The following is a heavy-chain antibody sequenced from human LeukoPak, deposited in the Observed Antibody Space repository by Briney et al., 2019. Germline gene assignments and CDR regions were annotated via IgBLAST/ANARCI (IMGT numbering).Heavy chain of an antibody. V-gene: IGHV3-21*01. Sequence: GGSLRLSCAASGFTFSSYSMNWVRQAPGKGLEWVSSISSSSSYIYYADSVKGRFTISRDNTKNSLYLQMNSLRAEDTAVYYCSRDPTYYLRYGYFDYWGQGALVTVSS. CDR2: ISSSSSYI. CDR1: GFTFSSYS. CDR3: SRDPTYYLRYGYFDY. J-gene: IGHJ4*02. D-gene: IGHD1-26*01.